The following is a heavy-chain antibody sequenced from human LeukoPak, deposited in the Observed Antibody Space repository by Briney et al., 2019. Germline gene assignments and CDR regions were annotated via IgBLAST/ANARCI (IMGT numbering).Heavy chain of an antibody. CDR3: ARLEWFGDMGFYYYAMDV. Sequence: GGSLRLSCAASGFTISDYEMNWVRQAPGKGLEWISYISGSASTIYSADSVKGRFTISRDNAKNSLYLQMNGLGAEDTAVYYCARLEWFGDMGFYYYAMDVWGKGTTVTVSS. J-gene: IGHJ6*04. V-gene: IGHV3-48*03. CDR2: ISGSASTI. CDR1: GFTISDYE. D-gene: IGHD3-3*01.